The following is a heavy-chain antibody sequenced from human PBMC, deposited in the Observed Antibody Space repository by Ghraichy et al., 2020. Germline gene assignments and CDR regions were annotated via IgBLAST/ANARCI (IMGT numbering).Heavy chain of an antibody. CDR1: GFTFSSYA. CDR3: ASWSPGYSSSWYFPFGFDL. V-gene: IGHV3-23*01. Sequence: GGSLRLSCAASGFTFSSYAMSWVRQAPGKGLEWVSAISGSGGSKYYADSVKGRFTISRDNSKNTLYLQMNSLRAEDTAVYYCASWSPGYSSSWYFPFGFDLWGRGTLVTVSS. D-gene: IGHD6-13*01. J-gene: IGHJ2*01. CDR2: ISGSGGSK.